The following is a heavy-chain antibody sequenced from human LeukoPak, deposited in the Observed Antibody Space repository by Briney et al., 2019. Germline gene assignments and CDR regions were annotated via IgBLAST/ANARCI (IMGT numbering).Heavy chain of an antibody. Sequence: GGSLRLSCAASGFNFRNYDMHWVRQAPGKGLEWVSAFHTDGGIYYLDSVKGRFTVSREDDKNSLHLHLNSLRAGDTAVYHCARGSGPGVTTIDSWGRGTLVIASS. CDR3: ARGSGPGVTTIDS. V-gene: IGHV3-13*01. D-gene: IGHD3-10*01. J-gene: IGHJ4*02. CDR1: GFNFRNYD. CDR2: FHTDGGI.